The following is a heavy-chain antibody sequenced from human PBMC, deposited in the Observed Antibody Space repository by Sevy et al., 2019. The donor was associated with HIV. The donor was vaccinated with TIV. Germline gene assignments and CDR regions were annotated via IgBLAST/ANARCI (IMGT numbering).Heavy chain of an antibody. V-gene: IGHV1-69*13. D-gene: IGHD3-22*01. CDR2: IIPIFGTA. CDR3: ARDRTRGSSGYYFYYFDY. J-gene: IGHJ4*02. Sequence: ASVKVSCKASGGTFSSYAISWVRQDPGQGLEWMGGIIPIFGTANYAQKFQGRVTITADESTSTAYMELSSLRSEDTAVYYCARDRTRGSSGYYFYYFDYWGQGTLVTVSS. CDR1: GGTFSSYA.